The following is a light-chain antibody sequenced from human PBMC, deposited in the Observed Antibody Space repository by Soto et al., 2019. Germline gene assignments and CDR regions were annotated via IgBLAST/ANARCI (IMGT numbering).Light chain of an antibody. V-gene: IGLV2-14*01. CDR2: DVS. CDR1: SSDVGGYNY. J-gene: IGLJ1*01. CDR3: SSYTSSSTPYV. Sequence: QYPLTQPAFEFKTAELAIPLSITKTSSDVGGYNYVSWYQQHPGKAPKLMIYDVSNRPSGVSNRFSGSKSGNTASLTISGLQAEDEADYYCSSYTSSSTPYVFGTGTKVTVL.